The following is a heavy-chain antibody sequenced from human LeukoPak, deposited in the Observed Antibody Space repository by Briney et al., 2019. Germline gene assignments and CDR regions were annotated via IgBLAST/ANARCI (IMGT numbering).Heavy chain of an antibody. D-gene: IGHD3-16*01. Sequence: GGSLRLSCAASGFTVSSNYMSWVRQAPGKGLEWVSVIYSGGSTYYADSVKGRFTISRDNSKNTLYLQMNSLRAEDTAVYYCTQSYDYVWESTDYWGQGTLVTVSS. CDR1: GFTVSSNY. CDR3: TQSYDYVWESTDY. CDR2: IYSGGST. J-gene: IGHJ4*02. V-gene: IGHV3-53*01.